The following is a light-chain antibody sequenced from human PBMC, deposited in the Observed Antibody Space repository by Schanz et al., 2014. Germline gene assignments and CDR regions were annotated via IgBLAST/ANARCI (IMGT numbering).Light chain of an antibody. CDR3: SSYTSSPSWV. CDR1: SSDVGGYNY. CDR2: DVS. J-gene: IGLJ3*02. Sequence: QSALTQPPSASGSPGQSVAISCTGTSSDVGGYNYVSWYQQHPGKAPRLMIFDVSKRPSGVPDRFSGSKSGNTASLTISGLQAEDEADYYCSSYTSSPSWVFGGGTKLTVL. V-gene: IGLV2-8*01.